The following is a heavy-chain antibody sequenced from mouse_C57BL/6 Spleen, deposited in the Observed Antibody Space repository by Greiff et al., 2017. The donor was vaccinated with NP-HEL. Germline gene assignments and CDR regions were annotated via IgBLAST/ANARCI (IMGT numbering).Heavy chain of an antibody. V-gene: IGHV2-9-1*01. Sequence: VQRVESGPGLVAPSQSLSITCTVSGFSLTSYAISWVRQPPGKGLEWLGVIWTGGGTTYNLAPKSRLSISKDNSKSQVFLKMNSLQTEDTARYYCAIPYDYDGAMDYWGQGTSVTVSS. J-gene: IGHJ4*01. D-gene: IGHD2-4*01. CDR2: IWTGGGT. CDR1: GFSLTSYA. CDR3: AIPYDYDGAMDY.